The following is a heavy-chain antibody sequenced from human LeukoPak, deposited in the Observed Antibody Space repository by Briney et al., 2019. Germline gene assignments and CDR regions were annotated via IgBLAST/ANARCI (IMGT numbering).Heavy chain of an antibody. CDR2: ISYDGSNK. D-gene: IGHD2-2*01. CDR3: AKDTGSTSWHTFDS. CDR1: GFTFSSYG. V-gene: IGHV3-30*18. J-gene: IGHJ4*02. Sequence: GGSLRLSCVASGFTFSSYGMHWVRQAPGKGLEWGVVISYDGSNKYYADSVKGRFTISRDNSKNTLYLERNGLRTEDTAVYYCAKDTGSTSWHTFDSWGQGTLVTVSS.